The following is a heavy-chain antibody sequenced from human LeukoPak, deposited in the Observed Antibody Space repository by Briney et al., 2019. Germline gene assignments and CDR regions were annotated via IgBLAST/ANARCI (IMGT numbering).Heavy chain of an antibody. J-gene: IGHJ4*02. CDR1: GFTVSSYA. Sequence: GGSLRLSCAASGFTVSSYAMSWVRQAPGKGLEWVSAIRDSGSSTHYADFVKGRFTTTRDNSKNTLFLQMNSLRAEDTAIYYCAKYGPQDSGSSHFDYWGQGALVTVSS. CDR3: AKYGPQDSGSSHFDY. CDR2: IRDSGSST. V-gene: IGHV3-23*01. D-gene: IGHD1-26*01.